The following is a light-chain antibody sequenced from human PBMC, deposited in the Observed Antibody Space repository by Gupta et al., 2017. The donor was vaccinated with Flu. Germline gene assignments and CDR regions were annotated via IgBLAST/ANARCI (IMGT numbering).Light chain of an antibody. V-gene: IGLV1-51*02. CDR2: ENN. Sequence: KDTISCSGSSSNSENNYVSGYQQLPGTAPKLLIYENNKRPSGIPDRFSGSKSDAPANRGITGLQTGDEADDDCGTWDSSLRAGVFGGGTKLTVL. CDR3: GTWDSSLRAGV. J-gene: IGLJ3*02. CDR1: SSNSENNY.